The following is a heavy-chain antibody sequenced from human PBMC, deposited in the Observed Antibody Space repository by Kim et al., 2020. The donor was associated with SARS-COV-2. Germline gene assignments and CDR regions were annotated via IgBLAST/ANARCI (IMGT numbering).Heavy chain of an antibody. J-gene: IGHJ6*02. Sequence: GGSLRLSCAASGFTVSSSYMTWVRQAPGKGLEWVSVILGGGITYYADSATGRLSISSVTTKNTLHLQMNSLRGVDTAYNYCAKATAAYGDFIGVDVGG. CDR2: ILGGGIT. CDR1: GFTVSSSY. D-gene: IGHD3-3*01. V-gene: IGHV3-66*01. CDR3: AKATAAYGDFIGVDV.